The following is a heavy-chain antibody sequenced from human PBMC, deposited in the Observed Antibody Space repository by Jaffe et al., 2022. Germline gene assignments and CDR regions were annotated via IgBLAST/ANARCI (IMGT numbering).Heavy chain of an antibody. CDR3: TRHLGYCSGGSCFLFDY. CDR2: IRSKAYGGTT. D-gene: IGHD2-15*01. Sequence: EVQLVESGGGLVQPGRSLRLSCTASGFTFGDYAMSWVRQAPGKGLEWVGFIRSKAYGGTTEYAASVKGRFTISRDDSKSIAYLQMNSLKTEDTAVYYCTRHLGYCSGGSCFLFDYWGQGTLVTVSS. CDR1: GFTFGDYA. V-gene: IGHV3-49*04. J-gene: IGHJ4*02.